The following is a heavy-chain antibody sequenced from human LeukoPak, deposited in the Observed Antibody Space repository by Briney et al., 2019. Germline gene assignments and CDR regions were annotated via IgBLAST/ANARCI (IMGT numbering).Heavy chain of an antibody. V-gene: IGHV1-69*06. CDR1: GGTFSSYA. J-gene: IGHJ4*02. D-gene: IGHD3-16*01. CDR3: ARHYDYVWGGIDY. Sequence: SVKVPCKASGGTFSSYAISWVRQAPGQGLEWMGGIIPIFGTANYAQKFQGRVTITADKSTSTAYMELSSLRSEDTAVYYCARHYDYVWGGIDYWGQGTLVTVSS. CDR2: IIPIFGTA.